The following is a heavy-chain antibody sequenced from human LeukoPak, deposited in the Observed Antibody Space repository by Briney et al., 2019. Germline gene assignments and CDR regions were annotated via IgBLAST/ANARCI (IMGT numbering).Heavy chain of an antibody. V-gene: IGHV3-23*01. CDR3: AKDRTAGRPFDY. D-gene: IGHD3-10*01. Sequence: TGGSLRLSCAASGFTFSSYAMSWVRQAPGKGLEWVSAISGSGGSTYYADSVEGRFTISRDNSKNTLYLQMNSLRAEDTAVYYCAKDRTAGRPFDYWGQGTLVTVSS. J-gene: IGHJ4*02. CDR2: ISGSGGST. CDR1: GFTFSSYA.